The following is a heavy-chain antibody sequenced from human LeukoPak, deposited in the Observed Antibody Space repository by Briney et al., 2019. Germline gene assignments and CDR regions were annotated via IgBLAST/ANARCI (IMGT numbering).Heavy chain of an antibody. CDR2: INPNSGGT. CDR3: AREREPYGSGSYFVTNWFDP. Sequence: ASVKLSCKASGYTFTGYYMHWVRQAPGQGLEWMGWINPNSGGTNYAQKFQGRVTMTRDTSISTAYMELSRLRSDDTAVYYCAREREPYGSGSYFVTNWFDPWGQGTLVTVSS. D-gene: IGHD3-10*01. J-gene: IGHJ5*02. CDR1: GYTFTGYY. V-gene: IGHV1-2*02.